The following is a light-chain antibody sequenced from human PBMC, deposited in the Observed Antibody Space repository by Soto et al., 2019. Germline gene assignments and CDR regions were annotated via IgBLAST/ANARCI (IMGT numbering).Light chain of an antibody. CDR2: DAS. J-gene: IGKJ3*01. V-gene: IGKV3-11*01. Sequence: EIAMTQSPATLPLSPGERATHSCRAIQSVSSYLAWYQQKPGQAPRLLIYDASNTATGTPARFSGRGSGTDFPLTISSLGPEDFAVYYCQQRSNWLFTFGPGNKVDIE. CDR3: QQRSNWLFT. CDR1: QSVSSY.